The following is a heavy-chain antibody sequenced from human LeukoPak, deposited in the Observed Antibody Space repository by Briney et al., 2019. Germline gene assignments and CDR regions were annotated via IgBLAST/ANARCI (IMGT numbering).Heavy chain of an antibody. Sequence: GGSLRLSCAASGFTFSNYWMNWVRQAPGKGLEWVANINPDGSEKYYVDSMRGRFTISRDNSKNTLYLQMNSLRAEDTAVYYCARGLRGYSYGRPIDYWGQGTLVTVSS. CDR1: GFTFSNYW. V-gene: IGHV3-7*01. CDR3: ARGLRGYSYGRPIDY. CDR2: INPDGSEK. J-gene: IGHJ4*02. D-gene: IGHD5-18*01.